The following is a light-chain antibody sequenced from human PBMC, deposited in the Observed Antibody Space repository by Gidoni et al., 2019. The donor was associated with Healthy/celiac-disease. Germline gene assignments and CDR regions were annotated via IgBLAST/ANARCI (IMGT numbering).Light chain of an antibody. J-gene: IGKJ4*01. Sequence: EIVLTQSPATLSLSPGERATLPCRASQSVSSYLAWYQQKPDQAPRLLIYDASNRATGIPARFSGSGSGTDFTLTISSLEPEDFGVYYCQQRSNWPPLTFGGGTKVEIK. CDR1: QSVSSY. CDR2: DAS. CDR3: QQRSNWPPLT. V-gene: IGKV3-11*01.